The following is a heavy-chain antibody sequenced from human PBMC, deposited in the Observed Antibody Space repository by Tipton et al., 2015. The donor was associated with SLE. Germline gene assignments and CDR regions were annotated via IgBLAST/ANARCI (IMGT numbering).Heavy chain of an antibody. CDR2: IDYSGRT. V-gene: IGHV4-39*07. CDR3: ARRTSGYAPDY. D-gene: IGHD5-12*01. Sequence: TLSLTCTASGGSITSSGFYWGWFRQPPGKGLEWIGSIDYSGRTYYTPSPKSQVTISVDTSKNQFSLKLSSVTAADAAFYYCARRTSGYAPDYWGQGTLVTVSS. CDR1: GGSITSSGFY. J-gene: IGHJ4*02.